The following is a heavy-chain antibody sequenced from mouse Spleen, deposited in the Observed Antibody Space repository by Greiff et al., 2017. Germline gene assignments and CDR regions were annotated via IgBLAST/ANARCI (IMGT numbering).Heavy chain of an antibody. V-gene: IGHV5-9*04. CDR3: ARPHYDYDRGESFAY. D-gene: IGHD2-4*01. Sequence: EVQGVESGGGLVKPGGSLKLSCAASGFTFSSYTMSWVRQTPAKRLEWVATISIGGGNTYYPDSVKGRFTISRDNARNTLYLQMSSLRSEDTAMYYCARPHYDYDRGESFAYWGQGTLVTVSA. J-gene: IGHJ3*01. CDR2: ISIGGGNT. CDR1: GFTFSSYT.